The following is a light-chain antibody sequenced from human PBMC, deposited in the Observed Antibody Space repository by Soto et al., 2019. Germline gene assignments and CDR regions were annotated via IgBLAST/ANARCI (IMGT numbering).Light chain of an antibody. CDR2: DVS. J-gene: IGLJ1*01. V-gene: IGLV2-14*03. CDR3: SSYSRAKSFV. Sequence: QSVLTQPASASGSPGQSITISCTGTSGDIGDYNYVSWYQQYPDKAPKLIIFDVSERPSGISSRFSGSKSGNTASLTISGLRTEDEADYYCSSYSRAKSFVFGAGTKVTVL. CDR1: SGDIGDYNY.